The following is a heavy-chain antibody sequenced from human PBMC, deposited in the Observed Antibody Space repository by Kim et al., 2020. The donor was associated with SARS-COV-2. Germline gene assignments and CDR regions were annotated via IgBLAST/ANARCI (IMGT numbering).Heavy chain of an antibody. CDR3: ARDGRYYYDSRGYDGAYYYYGMDV. V-gene: IGHV4-59*13. Sequence: SETLSLTCTVSGGSISSYYWSWIRQPPGKGLEWIGYIYYSGSTNYNPSLKSRVTISVDTSKNRFSLKLSSVTAADTAVYYCARDGRYYYDSRGYDGAYYYYGMDVWGQGTTVTVSS. J-gene: IGHJ6*02. D-gene: IGHD3-22*01. CDR2: IYYSGST. CDR1: GGSISSYY.